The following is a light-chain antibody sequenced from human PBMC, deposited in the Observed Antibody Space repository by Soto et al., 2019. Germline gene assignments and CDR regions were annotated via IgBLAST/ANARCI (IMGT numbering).Light chain of an antibody. V-gene: IGKV1-39*01. CDR3: QQSYRRIT. CDR1: QSIHSR. J-gene: IGKJ1*01. Sequence: DIQMTQSHSSLSASVGATVTITCRASQSIHSRFSWYQQKAGQARKLLFYGASRLQSGVPSRFSGSGSGTDFTLTISSLQPEDFATYFCQQSYRRITFGQGTKV. CDR2: GAS.